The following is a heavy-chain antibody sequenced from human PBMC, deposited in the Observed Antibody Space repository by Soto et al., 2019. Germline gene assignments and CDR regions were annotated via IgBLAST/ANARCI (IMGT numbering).Heavy chain of an antibody. J-gene: IGHJ4*02. D-gene: IGHD2-2*01. Sequence: GASVKVSCKASGYTFTGFYMHWVRQAPGQGLEWMGRINPDSGDTDHAEKFQGRVTMTRDTSISTAYMELTRLTSDDTAVYNCAIRVGVPAPHRAFDHWGQGTPATVSS. CDR1: GYTFTGFY. V-gene: IGHV1-2*06. CDR3: AIRVGVPAPHRAFDH. CDR2: INPDSGDT.